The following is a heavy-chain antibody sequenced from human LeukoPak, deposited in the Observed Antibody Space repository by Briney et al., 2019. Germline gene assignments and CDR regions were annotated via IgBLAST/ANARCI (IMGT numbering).Heavy chain of an antibody. CDR2: IYYSGST. CDR1: GGSISSYY. V-gene: IGHV4-59*01. D-gene: IGHD3-3*01. CDR3: ARERGYDFWSGHQWVGMDV. Sequence: SETLSLTCTVSGGSISSYYWSWIRQPPGKGLEWIGYIYYSGSTSYNPSFKSRVTISVDTSKNQFSLKLSSVTAADTAVYYCARERGYDFWSGHQWVGMDVWGQGTTVTVSS. J-gene: IGHJ6*02.